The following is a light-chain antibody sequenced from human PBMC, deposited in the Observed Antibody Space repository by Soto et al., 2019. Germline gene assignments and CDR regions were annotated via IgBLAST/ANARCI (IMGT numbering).Light chain of an antibody. Sequence: EIVLTQSPGTLSLSPGERATLSCRASQSVSSSYLAWYQQKPGQAPRLLIYGASTRATGIPARFSGSGSGTEFTLTISSLEPEDFAVYYCQQRSNWPPSITFGQGTRLEI. CDR2: GAS. CDR3: QQRSNWPPSIT. CDR1: QSVSSSY. V-gene: IGKV3D-20*02. J-gene: IGKJ5*01.